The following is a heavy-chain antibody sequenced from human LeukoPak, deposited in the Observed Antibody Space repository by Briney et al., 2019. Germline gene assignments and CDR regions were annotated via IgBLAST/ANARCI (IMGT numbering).Heavy chain of an antibody. Sequence: KASETLSLTCTVSGGSISSYYWSWIRQPPGKGLEWIGYIYYSGSTNYNPSLKSRVTISVDTSKNQFSLKLSSVTAADTAVYYCARSYSSSLIDYWGQGTLVTVSS. J-gene: IGHJ4*02. CDR1: GGSISSYY. CDR3: ARSYSSSLIDY. CDR2: IYYSGST. D-gene: IGHD6-13*01. V-gene: IGHV4-59*01.